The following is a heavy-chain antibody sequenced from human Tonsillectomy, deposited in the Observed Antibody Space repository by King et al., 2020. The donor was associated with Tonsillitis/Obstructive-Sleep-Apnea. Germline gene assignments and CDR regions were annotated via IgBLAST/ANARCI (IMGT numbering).Heavy chain of an antibody. D-gene: IGHD5-24*01. CDR3: AREGDGYNAVDY. Sequence: QLPESGPGLVKPSETLSLTCTVSGGSISSYYWSWIRQPPGKELEWVGYIYYTGGTNYNPSLKSRVTISLDTSKNQFSLRLSSVTAADTAVYYCAREGDGYNAVDYWGQGTLVTVSS. J-gene: IGHJ4*02. V-gene: IGHV4-59*01. CDR2: IYYTGGT. CDR1: GGSISSYY.